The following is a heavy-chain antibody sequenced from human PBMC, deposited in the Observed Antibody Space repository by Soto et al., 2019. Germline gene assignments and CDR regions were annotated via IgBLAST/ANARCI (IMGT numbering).Heavy chain of an antibody. D-gene: IGHD3-9*01. CDR1: GFTFGDYA. CDR2: IRSKAYGATT. J-gene: IGHJ4*02. Sequence: GGSLRLSCTASGFTFGDYAMNWVRQAPGKGLEWVGFIRSKAYGATTEYAASVKGRFTISRDDSKSIAYLQMNSLKTEDTAVYCCTRHEGLGNFDYWGQGTLVTVSS. CDR3: TRHEGLGNFDY. V-gene: IGHV3-49*04.